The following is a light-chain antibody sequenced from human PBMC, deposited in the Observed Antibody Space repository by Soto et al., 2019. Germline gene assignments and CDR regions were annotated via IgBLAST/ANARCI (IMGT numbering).Light chain of an antibody. Sequence: DIVLTQSPGTLFLSPGERATLSCRASQSVGSNYLAWYQQKPGQAPRLLIYAAFSRATGIPDRFSGSGSGTDFTLTITRLEPEDFAVYYCQHYGTTVYTFGQGTKLEIK. CDR3: QHYGTTVYT. V-gene: IGKV3-20*01. CDR2: AAF. J-gene: IGKJ2*01. CDR1: QSVGSNY.